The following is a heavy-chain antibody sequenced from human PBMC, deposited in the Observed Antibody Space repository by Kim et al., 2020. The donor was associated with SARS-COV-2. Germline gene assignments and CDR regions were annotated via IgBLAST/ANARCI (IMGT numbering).Heavy chain of an antibody. D-gene: IGHD3-16*02. CDR1: GGSFSGYY. Sequence: SETLSLTCAVYGGSFSGYYWSWTRQPPGKGLEWIGEINHSGSTNYNPSLKSRVTISVDTSKNQFSLKLSSVTAADTAVYYCARRGIMITFGGVIVKAFDYWGQGTLVTVSS. CDR2: INHSGST. V-gene: IGHV4-34*01. J-gene: IGHJ4*02. CDR3: ARRGIMITFGGVIVKAFDY.